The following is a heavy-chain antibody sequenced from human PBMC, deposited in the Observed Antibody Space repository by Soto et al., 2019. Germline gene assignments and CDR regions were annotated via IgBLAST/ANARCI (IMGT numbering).Heavy chain of an antibody. Sequence: TLSLTCAVYGGSFSGYSWSWIRQPPGKGLEWIGEINHSGYSNYNPSLKSRVTISVDTSKNQFSLKLNSVTAADTAVYYCACLQRGYNYGPSDYWGQGTLVTVSS. D-gene: IGHD5-18*01. V-gene: IGHV4-34*01. CDR3: ACLQRGYNYGPSDY. J-gene: IGHJ4*02. CDR1: GGSFSGYS. CDR2: INHSGYS.